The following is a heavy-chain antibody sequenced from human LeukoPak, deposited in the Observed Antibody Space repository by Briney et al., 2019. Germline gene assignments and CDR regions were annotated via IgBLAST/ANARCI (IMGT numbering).Heavy chain of an antibody. D-gene: IGHD3-10*01. CDR3: ARGRGAYYFDY. J-gene: IGHJ4*02. Sequence: RPGGSLRLSCAASGFTVSSYYMSWVRQAPGKGLEWVSLIYSGGSTYYADSAKGRFTLSRDNSKNTLYFQMNSLRADDTAVYYCARGRGAYYFDYWGQGTLVTVSS. CDR1: GFTVSSYY. CDR2: IYSGGST. V-gene: IGHV3-53*01.